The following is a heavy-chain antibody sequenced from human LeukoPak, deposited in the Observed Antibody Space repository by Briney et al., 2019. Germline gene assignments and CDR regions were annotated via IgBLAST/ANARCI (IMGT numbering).Heavy chain of an antibody. V-gene: IGHV4-34*01. Sequence: SETLSLTCAVYGGSFSGYYWSWIRQPPGKGLEWIGEINHSGSTNYNPSLKSRVTISVDTSKNQFSLKLSSVTAADTAAYYCARSQAYYYGSGSYGYWGQGTLVTVSS. D-gene: IGHD3-10*01. CDR3: ARSQAYYYGSGSYGY. CDR1: GGSFSGYY. J-gene: IGHJ4*02. CDR2: INHSGST.